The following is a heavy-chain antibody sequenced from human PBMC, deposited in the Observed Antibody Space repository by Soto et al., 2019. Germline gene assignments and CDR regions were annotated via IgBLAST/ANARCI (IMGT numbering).Heavy chain of an antibody. Sequence: GGSLRLSCAASGFTFSGFGMHWVRQAPGKGLEWVAIIWYDGSDKYYADSVKGRFTISRDNSKNTLYLQMNSLRAEDTAVYHCAFGNLSYYFDFWGQGTPVTVSS. D-gene: IGHD3-16*01. CDR3: AFGNLSYYFDF. J-gene: IGHJ4*02. CDR2: IWYDGSDK. CDR1: GFTFSGFG. V-gene: IGHV3-33*01.